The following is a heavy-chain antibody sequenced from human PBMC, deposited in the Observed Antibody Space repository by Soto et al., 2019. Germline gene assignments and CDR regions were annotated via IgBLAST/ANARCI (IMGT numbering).Heavy chain of an antibody. D-gene: IGHD3-10*01. J-gene: IGHJ6*02. CDR1: GFTFSDHY. CDR2: TRNKANSYTT. V-gene: IGHV3-72*01. CDR3: ARGALMVRGWIYYYGMDV. Sequence: GGSLRLSCAASGFTFSDHYMDCVRQAPGKGLEWVGRTRNKANSYTTEYAASVKGRFTISRDDSKNSLYLQMNSLKTEDTAVYYCARGALMVRGWIYYYGMDVWGQGTTVTVSS.